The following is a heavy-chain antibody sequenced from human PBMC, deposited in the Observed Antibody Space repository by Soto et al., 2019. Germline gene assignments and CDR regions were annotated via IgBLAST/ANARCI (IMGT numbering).Heavy chain of an antibody. V-gene: IGHV6-1*01. J-gene: IGHJ4*02. Sequence: SQTLSLTCAISGDSVSSNIASWHWIRQSPSRGLEWLGRTYYRSKWYNDYAVSVKSRITIHPDTSKNQFSLHLNSVTPEDTALYYCARDGGDGYNDLDSWGQGTLVTSPQ. D-gene: IGHD2-21*01. CDR1: GDSVSSNIAS. CDR2: TYYRSKWYN. CDR3: ARDGGDGYNDLDS.